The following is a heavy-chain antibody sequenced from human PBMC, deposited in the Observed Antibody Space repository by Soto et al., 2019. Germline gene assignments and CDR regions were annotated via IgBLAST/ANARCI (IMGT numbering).Heavy chain of an antibody. CDR2: INHSGST. CDR3: ASIFPDSGSYPPHYYYYGMDV. D-gene: IGHD3-10*01. CDR1: GGSFSGYY. J-gene: IGHJ6*02. Sequence: PSETLSLTCAVYGGSFSGYYWSWIRQPPGKGLEWIGEINHSGSTNYNPSLKSRVTISVDTSKNQFSLKLSSVTAADTAVYYCASIFPDSGSYPPHYYYYGMDVWGQGTTVTVSS. V-gene: IGHV4-34*01.